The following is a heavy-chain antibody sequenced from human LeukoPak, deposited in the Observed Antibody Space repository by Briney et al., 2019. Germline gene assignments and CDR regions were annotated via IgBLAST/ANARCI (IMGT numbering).Heavy chain of an antibody. D-gene: IGHD3-10*01. Sequence: SETLSLTCAVSGGSISSGGYSWSWIRQPPGKGLEWIGYIYHSGSTYYNPSLKSRVTISVDRSKNQFSLKLSSVTAADTAVYYCARGSEWFGDPMGYFQHWGQGTLVTVSS. CDR3: ARGSEWFGDPMGYFQH. CDR2: IYHSGST. J-gene: IGHJ1*01. V-gene: IGHV4-30-2*01. CDR1: GGSISSGGYS.